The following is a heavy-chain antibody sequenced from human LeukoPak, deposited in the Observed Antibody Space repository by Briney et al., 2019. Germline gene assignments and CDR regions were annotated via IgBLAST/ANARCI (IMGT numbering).Heavy chain of an antibody. V-gene: IGHV1-69*13. CDR2: IIPIFGTA. J-gene: IGHJ4*02. D-gene: IGHD6-6*01. CDR1: GGTFSSYA. CDR3: AREVEFSGSTDYFDY. Sequence: GAPVKVSCKASGGTFSSYAISWVRQAPGQGLEWMGGIIPIFGTANYAQKFQGRVTITADESTSTAYMELSSLRSEDTAVYYCAREVEFSGSTDYFDYWGQGTLVTVSS.